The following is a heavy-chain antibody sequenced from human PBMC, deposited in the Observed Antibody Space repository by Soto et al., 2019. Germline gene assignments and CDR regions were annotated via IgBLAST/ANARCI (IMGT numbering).Heavy chain of an antibody. Sequence: EVQLLESGRGLVQPGASLRLSCAASGFTFSSYAMSWVRQAPGKGLEWVSVISGSDDSTYYADSVKGRFTISRDNSKNTRYLLMNSLRAEDTAVYYCAKRSSSSTFDYWGQGTLVTVSS. J-gene: IGHJ4*02. D-gene: IGHD6-6*01. CDR1: GFTFSSYA. V-gene: IGHV3-23*01. CDR2: ISGSDDST. CDR3: AKRSSSSTFDY.